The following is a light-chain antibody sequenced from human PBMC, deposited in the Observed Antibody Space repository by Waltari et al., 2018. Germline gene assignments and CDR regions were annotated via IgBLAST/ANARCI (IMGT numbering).Light chain of an antibody. CDR3: QQYGRSPLT. V-gene: IGKV3-20*01. CDR1: QSVSSNF. CDR2: GAS. Sequence: EIVLTQSPGTLSLSPGDRATLPCRASQSVSSNFLAWYQQKPGQAPRLLIYGASSRATGIPDKFSGSGSGTDFTLTINRLEPEDVAVYYCQQYGRSPLTFGGGTKVEIK. J-gene: IGKJ4*01.